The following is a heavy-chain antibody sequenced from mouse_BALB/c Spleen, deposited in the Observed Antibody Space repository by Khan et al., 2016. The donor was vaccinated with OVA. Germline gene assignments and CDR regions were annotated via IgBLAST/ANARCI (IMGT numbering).Heavy chain of an antibody. J-gene: IGHJ3*01. CDR2: IRSKSNNYAT. CDR3: VSRSWFAY. CDR1: GFTFNTYA. V-gene: IGHV10-1*02. Sequence: DVQLVESGGGLVQPKGSLKLSCAASGFTFNTYAMNWVRQAPGKGLEWVARIRSKSNNYATYYADSVKDRFTISRDDSQSMLYLQMNNLKTEDTAMYYCVSRSWFAYWGQGTLVTVSA.